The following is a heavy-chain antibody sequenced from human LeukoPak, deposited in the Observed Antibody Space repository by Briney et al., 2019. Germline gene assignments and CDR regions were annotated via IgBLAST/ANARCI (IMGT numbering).Heavy chain of an antibody. V-gene: IGHV1-69*01. CDR2: IIPIFGAA. D-gene: IGHD3-9*01. J-gene: IGHJ5*02. CDR3: AREVSSQKLRYSGGGWFDP. Sequence: ASVKVSCKASGGTFSSYAISWVRQAPGQGLEWMGGIIPIFGAANYAQKFQGRVTITADESTSTAYMELSSLRSEDTAVYYCAREVSSQKLRYSGGGWFDPWGQGTLVTVSS. CDR1: GGTFSSYA.